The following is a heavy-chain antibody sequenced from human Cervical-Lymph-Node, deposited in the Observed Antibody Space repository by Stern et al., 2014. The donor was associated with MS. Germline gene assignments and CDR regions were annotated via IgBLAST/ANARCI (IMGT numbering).Heavy chain of an antibody. Sequence: DQLVQSGAEVKKPGESLKISCKGSGYRFTTYWIGWVRQMPGKGLERMGIIYPGDSESRYSPSFQGQVAISADKSISTAYLQWSSLKASDTAMYYCARHGSSWYVDYWGQGTLVTVSS. J-gene: IGHJ4*02. CDR2: IYPGDSES. CDR1: GYRFTTYW. D-gene: IGHD6-13*01. CDR3: ARHGSSWYVDY. V-gene: IGHV5-51*01.